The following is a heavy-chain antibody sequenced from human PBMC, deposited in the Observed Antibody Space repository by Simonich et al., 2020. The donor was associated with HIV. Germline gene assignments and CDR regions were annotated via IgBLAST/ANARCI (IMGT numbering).Heavy chain of an antibody. CDR3: ARRHPTTVTTPYFDY. D-gene: IGHD4-17*01. Sequence: QVQLQQWGAGLLKPSETLSLTCAVYGGSFSGYYWSWIRQPPGKGLEWIGEIKQSGSTNYNPSLKSRVTISVDTSKNQFSLKLSSVTAADTAVYYCARRHPTTVTTPYFDYWGQGTLVTVSS. CDR1: GGSFSGYY. J-gene: IGHJ4*02. V-gene: IGHV4-34*01. CDR2: IKQSGST.